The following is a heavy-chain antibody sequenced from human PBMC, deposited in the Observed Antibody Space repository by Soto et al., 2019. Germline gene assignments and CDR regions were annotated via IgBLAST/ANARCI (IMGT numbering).Heavy chain of an antibody. CDR3: ASGIQLWLRRINNGYSG. J-gene: IGHJ4*02. V-gene: IGHV1-69*12. D-gene: IGHD5-18*01. Sequence: QVPLVQSGAEVKKPESSVKVSRKAPGGTFSTYAISWVRQAPGQGLEWMGGIIPMFGTANYAQRFQDRVTITADESTNTVYMELSSLRSEDTAVYFCASGIQLWLRRINNGYSGWGQGTLVTVSS. CDR1: GGTFSTYA. CDR2: IIPMFGTA.